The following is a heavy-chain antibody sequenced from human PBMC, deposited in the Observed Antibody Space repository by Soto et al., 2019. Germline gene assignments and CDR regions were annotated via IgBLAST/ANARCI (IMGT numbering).Heavy chain of an antibody. Sequence: EVQLVESGGGLVKPGGSLRLSCAASGFTFSSYSMNWVRQAPGKGLEWVSSVSSSSSYIYYADSVKGRLTFSRDNAKNTLYLQKTSLRLDGAAVYYCAREYCGYYYYYYSYMDFIGMVTTLTVSS. CDR1: GFTFSSYS. CDR2: VSSSSSYI. V-gene: IGHV3-21*01. CDR3: AREYCGYYYYYYSYMDF. D-gene: IGHD2-21*01. J-gene: IGHJ6*03.